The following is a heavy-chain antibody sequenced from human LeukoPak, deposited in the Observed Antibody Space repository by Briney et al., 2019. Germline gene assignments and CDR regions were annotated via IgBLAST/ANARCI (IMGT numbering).Heavy chain of an antibody. V-gene: IGHV4-30-4*08. J-gene: IGHJ6*02. CDR3: ASLGTDYGGNGYYGMDV. D-gene: IGHD4-23*01. CDR2: IYYSGST. Sequence: PSQTLSLTCTVSGGSISSGDYYWSWIRQPPGKGLEWIGYIYYSGSTYYNPSLKSRVTISVDTSKNQFSLKLSSVTAADTAVYYCASLGTDYGGNGYYGMDVWGQGTTVTVSS. CDR1: GGSISSGDYY.